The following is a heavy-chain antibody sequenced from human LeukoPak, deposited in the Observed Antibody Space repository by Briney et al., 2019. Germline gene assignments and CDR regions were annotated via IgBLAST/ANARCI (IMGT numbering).Heavy chain of an antibody. J-gene: IGHJ4*02. CDR1: GFMFSNYA. CDR2: VKTSAGDT. CDR3: ARSTYSSSWYYFDY. D-gene: IGHD6-13*01. Sequence: GGSLRLSCAASGFMFSNYAMSWVRQAPGRGLEWVSAVKTSAGDTYYADSVRGRFTISRDNSKNTLYLQMNSLRAEDTAVYYCARSTYSSSWYYFDYWGQGTLVTVSS. V-gene: IGHV3-23*01.